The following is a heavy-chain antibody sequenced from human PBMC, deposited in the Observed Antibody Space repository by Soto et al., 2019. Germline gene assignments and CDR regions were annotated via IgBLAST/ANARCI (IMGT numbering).Heavy chain of an antibody. CDR1: GGTFSSYA. CDR2: IIPIFGTA. J-gene: IGHJ4*02. Sequence: SVKVSCKASGGTFSSYAISWVRQAPVQGLEWMGGIIPIFGTANYAQKFQGRVTITADESTSTAYMELSSLRSEDTAVYYCARDVYYYDSSGYYFDYWGQGTLVTVYS. V-gene: IGHV1-69*13. CDR3: ARDVYYYDSSGYYFDY. D-gene: IGHD3-22*01.